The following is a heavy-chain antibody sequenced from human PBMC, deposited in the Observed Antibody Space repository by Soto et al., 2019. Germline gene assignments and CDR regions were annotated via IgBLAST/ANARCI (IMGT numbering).Heavy chain of an antibody. Sequence: SETLSLTCTVSGGSISSYYWSWIRQPPGKGLEWIGYIYYSGSTNYNPSLKSRVTISVDTSKNQFSLKLSSVTAADTAVYYCARYKKEVRGVIISFYYGMDVWGQGTTVTVSS. V-gene: IGHV4-59*01. CDR1: GGSISSYY. D-gene: IGHD3-10*01. CDR2: IYYSGST. CDR3: ARYKKEVRGVIISFYYGMDV. J-gene: IGHJ6*02.